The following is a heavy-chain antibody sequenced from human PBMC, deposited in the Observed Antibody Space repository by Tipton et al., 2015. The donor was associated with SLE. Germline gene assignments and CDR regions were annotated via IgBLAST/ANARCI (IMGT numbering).Heavy chain of an antibody. CDR3: ARERVSTGGDASDV. CDR2: ITSSGSAI. D-gene: IGHD5/OR15-5a*01. J-gene: IGHJ3*01. V-gene: IGHV3-48*03. CDR1: VFTFSSYE. Sequence: GSLRLSCAASVFTFSSYEMNWVRQAPGKGLEWLSYITSSGSAIRYADSVRGRFTISRDNAKNSLYLQMNSLRVDDTAVYYCARERVSTGGDASDVWGHGTMVTVSS.